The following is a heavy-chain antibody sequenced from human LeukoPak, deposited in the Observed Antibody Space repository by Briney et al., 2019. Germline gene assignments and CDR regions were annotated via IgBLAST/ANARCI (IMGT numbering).Heavy chain of an antibody. CDR2: IYYSGSN. Sequence: SETLSLTCTVSGGSISSYYWSWLRQPPGKGREWVGYIYYSGSNNYNPSLKIPVTISVDPSNTQFSLKLSSVTAADTAVYYCARGGGGVGYNLWGQGTLVTVSS. V-gene: IGHV4-59*01. J-gene: IGHJ4*02. D-gene: IGHD5-24*01. CDR1: GGSISSYY. CDR3: ARGGGGVGYNL.